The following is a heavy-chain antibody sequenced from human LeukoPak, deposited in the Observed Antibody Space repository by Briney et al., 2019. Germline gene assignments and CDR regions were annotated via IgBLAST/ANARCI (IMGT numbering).Heavy chain of an antibody. J-gene: IGHJ4*02. Sequence: GGSLRLSCAGSGFTFRNYNMNWVRQAPGKGLEWVSYVTGSSSTIYYTASVKGRFTISRDNAKNSLYLQMNSLRAEDTAVYYCARAVTMIPHYFDYWGQGTLVTVSS. CDR2: VTGSSSTI. D-gene: IGHD3-22*01. CDR1: GFTFRNYN. V-gene: IGHV3-48*04. CDR3: ARAVTMIPHYFDY.